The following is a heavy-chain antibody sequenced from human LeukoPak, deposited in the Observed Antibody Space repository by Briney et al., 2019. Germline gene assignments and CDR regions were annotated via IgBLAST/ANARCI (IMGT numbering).Heavy chain of an antibody. D-gene: IGHD1-14*01. CDR3: STSRPDRFIDS. J-gene: IGHJ4*02. CDR1: RFTFDDYA. CDR2: ISWNSVHI. Sequence: PGGSLRLSCAASRFTFDDYAMHWVRQAPGKGLEWVSGISWNSVHIGYADSVKGRFTIFRDNAQRSVHLQIFSLRPEDTALYYCSTSRPDRFIDSWGQGTLVTVST. V-gene: IGHV3-9*01.